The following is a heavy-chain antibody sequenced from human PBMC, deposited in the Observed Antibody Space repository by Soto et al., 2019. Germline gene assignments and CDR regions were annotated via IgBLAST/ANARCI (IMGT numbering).Heavy chain of an antibody. CDR3: EAAFLAAEIDY. J-gene: IGHJ4*02. CDR1: GFTFSNCA. CDR2: ISNDGSNK. Sequence: QLGGSLRLSCAASGFTFSNCAMHWVRQAPGKGLEWLALISNDGSNKYYADSVKGRLTISRDNSKNTLYLQMNSLRAEDTALYYCEAAFLAAEIDYWGQGTQVTVSS. V-gene: IGHV3-30-3*01. D-gene: IGHD6-13*01.